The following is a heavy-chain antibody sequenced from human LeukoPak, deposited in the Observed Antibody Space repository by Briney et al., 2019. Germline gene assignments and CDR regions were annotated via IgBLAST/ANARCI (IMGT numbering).Heavy chain of an antibody. V-gene: IGHV3-30-3*01. D-gene: IGHD3-22*01. J-gene: IGHJ4*02. CDR3: ARDRITMIEGGLDY. Sequence: GRSLRLSCAASGFTFSSYAMHWVRQAPGKGLEWVAVISYDGSNKYYADSVKGRFTISRDNSKNTLYLQMNSLRAEDTAVYYCARDRITMIEGGLDYWGQGTLVTVSS. CDR2: ISYDGSNK. CDR1: GFTFSSYA.